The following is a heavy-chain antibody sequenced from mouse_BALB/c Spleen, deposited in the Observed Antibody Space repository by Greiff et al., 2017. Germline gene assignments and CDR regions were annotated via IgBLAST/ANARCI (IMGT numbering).Heavy chain of an antibody. CDR2: IDPANGNT. CDR1: GFNIKDTY. D-gene: IGHD1-1*01. Sequence: EVMLVESGAELVKPGASVKLSCTASGFNIKDTYMHWVKQRPEQGLEWIGRIDPANGNTKYDPKFQGKATITADTSSNTAYLQLSSLTSEDTAVYYCARDYYGSPYFDYWGQGTTLTVSS. V-gene: IGHV14-3*02. J-gene: IGHJ2*01. CDR3: ARDYYGSPYFDY.